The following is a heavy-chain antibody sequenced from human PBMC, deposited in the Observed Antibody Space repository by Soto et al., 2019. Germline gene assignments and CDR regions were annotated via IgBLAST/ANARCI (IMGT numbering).Heavy chain of an antibody. J-gene: IGHJ4*02. CDR3: AKDDFTDRGDDYFDY. CDR1: GFSFTNFA. V-gene: IGHV3-23*01. Sequence: GSLRLSCASSGFSFTNFAMSWVRQAPGKGLEWVAGIGASGDITWYADSVKGRLSISRDNSKNTLYLQLNSLRFEDTAVYYCAKDDFTDRGDDYFDYWGPGTLVTVSS. CDR2: IGASGDIT. D-gene: IGHD2-21*02.